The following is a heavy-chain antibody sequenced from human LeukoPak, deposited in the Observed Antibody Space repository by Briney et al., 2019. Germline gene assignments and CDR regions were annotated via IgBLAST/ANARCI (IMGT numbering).Heavy chain of an antibody. CDR2: INWNGDSI. D-gene: IGHD2-21*02. J-gene: IGHJ6*02. Sequence: GGSLRLSCAASGFAVSSNYMSWVRQAPGEGLEWASGINWNGDSIGHADSVKGRFTISRDNAKNSLYLQMNSLRAEDTALYYCARAMTDNYYYGMDVWGQGTTVTVSS. V-gene: IGHV3-20*04. CDR1: GFAVSSNY. CDR3: ARAMTDNYYYGMDV.